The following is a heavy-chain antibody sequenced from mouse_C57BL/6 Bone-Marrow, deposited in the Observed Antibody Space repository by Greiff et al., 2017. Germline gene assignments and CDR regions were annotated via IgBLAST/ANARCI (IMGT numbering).Heavy chain of an antibody. Sequence: VQLQQPGAELVMPGASVKLSCKASGYTFTSYWMHWVKQRPGQGLEWIGEIDPSDSDTNYNQKFKGKATLTVDKSSSTAYMQLSSLTSEDSAVYYCARRGTPYYFDYWGQGTTLTVSS. CDR3: ARRGTPYYFDY. D-gene: IGHD2-14*01. CDR1: GYTFTSYW. V-gene: IGHV1-69*01. CDR2: IDPSDSDT. J-gene: IGHJ2*01.